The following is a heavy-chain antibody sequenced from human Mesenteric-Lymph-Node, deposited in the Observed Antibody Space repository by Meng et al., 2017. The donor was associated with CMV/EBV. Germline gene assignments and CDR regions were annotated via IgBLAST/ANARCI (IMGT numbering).Heavy chain of an antibody. Sequence: GGSLRLSCAASGFTFSNAWMSWVRQAPGKGLEWVGRIKSKTDGGTTDYAAPVKGRFTISRDDSKNTLYLQMNSLKTEDTAVYYCTTDYGVPFHYYDSSGYYYVLGYWGQGTLVTVSS. CDR3: TTDYGVPFHYYDSSGYYYVLGY. CDR1: GFTFSNAW. V-gene: IGHV3-15*01. CDR2: IKSKTDGGTT. J-gene: IGHJ4*02. D-gene: IGHD3-22*01.